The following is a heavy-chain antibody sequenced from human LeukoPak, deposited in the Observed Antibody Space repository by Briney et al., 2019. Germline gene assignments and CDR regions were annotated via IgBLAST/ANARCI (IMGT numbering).Heavy chain of an antibody. CDR1: GGSISSDSYY. J-gene: IGHJ4*02. V-gene: IGHV4-61*02. D-gene: IGHD2-21*02. CDR2: IYTSGST. Sequence: PSETLSLTCTVSGGSISSDSYYWSWIRQPAGKGLEWIGRIYTSGSTNYNPSLKSRVTISVDTSKNQFSLKLSSVTAADTAVYYCARYCGGDCYSYYFDYWGQGTLVTVSS. CDR3: ARYCGGDCYSYYFDY.